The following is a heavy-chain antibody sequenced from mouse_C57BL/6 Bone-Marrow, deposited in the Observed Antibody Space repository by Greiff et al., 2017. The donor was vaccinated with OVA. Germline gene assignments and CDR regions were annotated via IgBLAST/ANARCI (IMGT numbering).Heavy chain of an antibody. CDR3: AREPCSSPYWYFDV. V-gene: IGHV5-4*01. D-gene: IGHD1-1*01. J-gene: IGHJ1*03. Sequence: EVMLVESGGGLVKPGGSLKLSCAASGFTFSSYAMSWVRQTPEKRLEWVATISDGGSYTYYPDNVKGRFTISRDNAKNNLYLQMSHLKSEDTAMYYCAREPCSSPYWYFDVWGTGTTVTVSS. CDR2: ISDGGSYT. CDR1: GFTFSSYA.